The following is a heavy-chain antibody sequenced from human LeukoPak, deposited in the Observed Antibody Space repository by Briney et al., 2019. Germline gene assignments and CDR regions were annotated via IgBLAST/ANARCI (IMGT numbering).Heavy chain of an antibody. J-gene: IGHJ3*02. D-gene: IGHD4-17*01. Sequence: SVKVSCKASGGTFSSYAISWVRQAPGQGLEWMGGIIPIFGTANYAQKFQGRVTITADESTSTAYMEPSGLRSEDTAVYYCAFPTDYGDPGGAFGIWGQGTMVTVSS. CDR3: AFPTDYGDPGGAFGI. CDR2: IIPIFGTA. V-gene: IGHV1-69*13. CDR1: GGTFSSYA.